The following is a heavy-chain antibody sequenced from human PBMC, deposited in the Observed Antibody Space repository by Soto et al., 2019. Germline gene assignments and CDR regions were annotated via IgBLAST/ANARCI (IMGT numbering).Heavy chain of an antibody. V-gene: IGHV1-18*01. CDR3: GMVDNYVTPTPQDV. J-gene: IGHJ6*02. CDR1: GYIFVNYG. Sequence: QVQLVQSGDEVKKPGASVKVSCKASGYIFVNYGIAWVRQAPGQGLEWMGWISPYTGNTHSATKVQGRLTMTTDTSTSTAYMDLVSLTSDDTAVYYCGMVDNYVTPTPQDVWGQGTTVTVSS. CDR2: ISPYTGNT. D-gene: IGHD3-16*01.